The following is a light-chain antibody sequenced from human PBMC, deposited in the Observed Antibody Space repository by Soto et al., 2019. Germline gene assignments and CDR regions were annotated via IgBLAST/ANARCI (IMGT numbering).Light chain of an antibody. CDR1: QSVNIY. J-gene: IGKJ4*01. Sequence: EIVLTQSPATLSLSPGERATLSCWASQSVNIYLAWYQQKPGQAPRLLIYDASNRATGIPARFSGSGSGTDFTLTISSLEPEDFAVYYCQQRSNWPLTFGGGTKVEIK. V-gene: IGKV3-11*01. CDR3: QQRSNWPLT. CDR2: DAS.